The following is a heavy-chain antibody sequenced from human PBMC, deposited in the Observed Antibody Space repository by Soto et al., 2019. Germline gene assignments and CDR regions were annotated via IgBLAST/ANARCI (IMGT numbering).Heavy chain of an antibody. CDR3: VKDRNSFFDWFLDY. CDR2: ISSSGGST. V-gene: IGHV3-64D*06. Sequence: PGGSLRLSCSASGFTFSSYAMHWVRQAPGKGLEYVSAISSSGGSTYYPDSVNGRFTISRDNSKNTLYLQMSSLRAEDTAVYYCVKDRNSFFDWFLDYWGQGTLVTVS. D-gene: IGHD3-9*01. CDR1: GFTFSSYA. J-gene: IGHJ4*02.